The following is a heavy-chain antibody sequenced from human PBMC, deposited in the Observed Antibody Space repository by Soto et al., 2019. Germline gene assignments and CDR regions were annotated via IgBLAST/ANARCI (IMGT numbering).Heavy chain of an antibody. Sequence: QVQLVESGGGVVQPGRSLRLSCAASGFTFSSYGMHWVRQAPGKGLEWVAVISYDGSNKYYADSVKGRFTISRDNSKNTLYLQMNSLRAEDTAVYYCAKLPGSSSPDFDYWGQGTLVTVSS. CDR1: GFTFSSYG. CDR3: AKLPGSSSPDFDY. V-gene: IGHV3-30*18. CDR2: ISYDGSNK. D-gene: IGHD6-6*01. J-gene: IGHJ4*02.